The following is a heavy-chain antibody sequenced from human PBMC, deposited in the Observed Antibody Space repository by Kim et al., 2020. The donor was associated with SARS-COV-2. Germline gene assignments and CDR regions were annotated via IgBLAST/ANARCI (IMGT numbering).Heavy chain of an antibody. J-gene: IGHJ4*02. CDR2: ISGSGGST. D-gene: IGHD1-1*01. CDR1: GFTFSSYA. Sequence: GGSLRLSCAAYGFTFSSYAMSWVRQAPGKGLEWVSAISGSGGSTYYADSVKGRFTISRDNSKNTLCLQMNSLRAEDTAVYYCAKAYWTGLAAYYFDYWGQGTLVTVSS. CDR3: AKAYWTGLAAYYFDY. V-gene: IGHV3-23*01.